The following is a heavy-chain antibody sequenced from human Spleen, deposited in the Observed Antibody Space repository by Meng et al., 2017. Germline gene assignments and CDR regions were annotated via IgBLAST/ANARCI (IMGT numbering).Heavy chain of an antibody. CDR2: IYHSGST. V-gene: IGHV4-38-2*02. D-gene: IGHD3-22*01. CDR1: GYSISSGYY. Sequence: SETLSLTCTVSGYSISSGYYWGWIQQPPGKGLEWIGSIYHSGSTYYNPSLKSRVTISVDTSKNQFSLKLSSVTAADTDVYYCARLGDYYDSSGYYGGVGYWGQGTLVTVSS. J-gene: IGHJ4*02. CDR3: ARLGDYYDSSGYYGGVGY.